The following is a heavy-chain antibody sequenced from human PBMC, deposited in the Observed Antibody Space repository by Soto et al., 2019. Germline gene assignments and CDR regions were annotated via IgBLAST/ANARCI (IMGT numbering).Heavy chain of an antibody. CDR2: IIPILGIA. J-gene: IGHJ6*02. CDR3: ARSGTMVRGVMSNYYYGMDV. V-gene: IGHV1-69*02. D-gene: IGHD3-10*01. CDR1: GGTFSSYT. Sequence: SVKVSCKASGGTFSSYTISWVRQAPGQGLEWMGRIIPILGIANYAQKFQGRVTITADKSASTAYMELSSLRSEDTAVYYCARSGTMVRGVMSNYYYGMDVWGQGTTVTVSS.